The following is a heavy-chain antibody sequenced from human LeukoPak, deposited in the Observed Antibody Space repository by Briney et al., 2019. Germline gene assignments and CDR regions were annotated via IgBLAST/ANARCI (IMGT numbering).Heavy chain of an antibody. J-gene: IGHJ4*02. CDR3: ARALWAGVEHYFDY. Sequence: SETLSLTCAVYGGSFSGYYWSWIRQPPGKGLEWIGEINHSGSTNYNPSLKSRVTISVDTSKNQFSLKLSSMTAADTAVYYCARALWAGVEHYFDYWGQGTLVTVSS. V-gene: IGHV4-34*01. D-gene: IGHD3-16*01. CDR2: INHSGST. CDR1: GGSFSGYY.